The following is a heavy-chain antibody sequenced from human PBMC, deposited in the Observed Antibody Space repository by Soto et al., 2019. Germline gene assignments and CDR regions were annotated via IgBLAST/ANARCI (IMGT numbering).Heavy chain of an antibody. CDR3: ARVEVPESSSWHPCDP. V-gene: IGHV4-4*02. CDR2: IYHTGRS. D-gene: IGHD6-13*01. CDR1: GDSINNKNW. J-gene: IGHJ5*02. Sequence: QVQLQESGPGLVKPSGTLSLTCSVSGDSINNKNWWTWLRQPPGKRLEWIGDIYHTGRSSYNPSLTCRGPMSVDKSKNQFSLKLTSVTAADTAVYYCARVEVPESSSWHPCDPRGQGTLVTVSS.